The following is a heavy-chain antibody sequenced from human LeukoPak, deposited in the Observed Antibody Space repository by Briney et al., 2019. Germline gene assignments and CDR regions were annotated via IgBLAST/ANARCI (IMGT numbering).Heavy chain of an antibody. CDR1: GGSISRYY. V-gene: IGHV4-59*08. CDR2: ISYSGST. J-gene: IGHJ4*02. D-gene: IGHD3-22*01. Sequence: SETLSLTCTVSGGSISRYYWSWIRQPPGKGLEWIGYISYSGSTNYNPSLKSRVTISVDTSQNHFSLKLSSVTAADTAIYYCARHLYESRGQTSFDHWGQGTLVTVSS. CDR3: ARHLYESRGQTSFDH.